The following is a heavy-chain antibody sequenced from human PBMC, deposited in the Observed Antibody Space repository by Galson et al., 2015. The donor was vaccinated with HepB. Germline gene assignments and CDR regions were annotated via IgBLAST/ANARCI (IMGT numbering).Heavy chain of an antibody. Sequence: PALVKPTQTLTLTCTVSGFSLSNARMGVSWIRQPPGKALEWLAHIFSNDEKSYSTSLKSRLTISKDTSKSQVVLTMTNMDPVDTATYYCARIRSEIVVPAAIFWYFDLWGRGTLVTVSS. CDR1: GFSLSNARMG. D-gene: IGHD2-2*02. CDR2: IFSNDEK. V-gene: IGHV2-26*01. J-gene: IGHJ2*01. CDR3: ARIRSEIVVPAAIFWYFDL.